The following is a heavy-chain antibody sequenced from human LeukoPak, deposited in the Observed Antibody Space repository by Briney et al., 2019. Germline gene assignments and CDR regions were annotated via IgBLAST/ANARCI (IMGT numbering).Heavy chain of an antibody. J-gene: IGHJ4*02. CDR3: ARGTDTAMVSYY. CDR2: INPSGGST. Sequence: ASVKVSCKASGYTFTSYYTHWVRQAPGQGLEWMGIINPSGGSTNYAQKFQGRVTITADKSTSTAYMELSSLRSEDTAVYYCARGTDTAMVSYYWGQGTLVTVSS. V-gene: IGHV1-46*01. CDR1: GYTFTSYY. D-gene: IGHD5-18*01.